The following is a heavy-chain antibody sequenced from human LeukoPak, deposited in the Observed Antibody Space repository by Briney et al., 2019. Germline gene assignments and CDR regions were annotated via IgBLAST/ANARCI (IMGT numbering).Heavy chain of an antibody. J-gene: IGHJ3*02. CDR2: IYYSGST. CDR1: GGSISSYY. CDR3: ARANYYDRSGYSRGAFDI. Sequence: SETLSLTCTVSGGSISSYYWSWIRQPPGKGLEWIGYIYYSGSTNYNPSLKSRVTISVGTSKNQFSLKLSSVTAADTAVYYCARANYYDRSGYSRGAFDIWGQGTMVIVSS. V-gene: IGHV4-59*01. D-gene: IGHD3-22*01.